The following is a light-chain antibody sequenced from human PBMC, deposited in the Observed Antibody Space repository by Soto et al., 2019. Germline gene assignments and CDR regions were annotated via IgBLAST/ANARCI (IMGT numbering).Light chain of an antibody. CDR2: AAS. CDR3: QKYGSAFT. Sequence: EIVLTQSPGTLSLSPGERATLSCRASQSVTSNYLAWYHHKPGQGLRLLIYAASSRATGIPDRFSGSGSGTDFTLTISRLEPEDSALYYCQKYGSAFTFGPGTKVDIK. V-gene: IGKV3-20*01. CDR1: QSVTSNY. J-gene: IGKJ3*01.